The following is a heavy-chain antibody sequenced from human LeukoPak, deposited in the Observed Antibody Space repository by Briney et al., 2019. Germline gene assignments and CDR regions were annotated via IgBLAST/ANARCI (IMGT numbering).Heavy chain of an antibody. V-gene: IGHV3-21*04. CDR2: ISSSSSYI. J-gene: IGHJ4*02. CDR3: ARDLMGIAYRGAFYY. D-gene: IGHD6-13*01. Sequence: GGSLRLSCAASGFTFSSYSMNLVRQAPGKGLEWISSISSSSSYIYYADSVKGRFTISRDNAKNSLYLQMNSLRAEDTAVYYCARDLMGIAYRGAFYYWGQGTLVTVSS. CDR1: GFTFSSYS.